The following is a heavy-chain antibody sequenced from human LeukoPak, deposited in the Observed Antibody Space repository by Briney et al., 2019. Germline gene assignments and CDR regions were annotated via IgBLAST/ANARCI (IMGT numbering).Heavy chain of an antibody. CDR3: AKDRTGHYYDGSGYSFDY. CDR1: GFTFSNYG. D-gene: IGHD3-22*01. V-gene: IGHV3-30*02. Sequence: GGSLRLSCAASGFTFSNYGMHWVRQAPGKGLEWVAFIRYDLNNKNYADSVKGRFTISRDNSKNTLYLQMNSLRGEDTAVYYCAKDRTGHYYDGSGYSFDYWGQGTLVTVSS. J-gene: IGHJ4*02. CDR2: IRYDLNNK.